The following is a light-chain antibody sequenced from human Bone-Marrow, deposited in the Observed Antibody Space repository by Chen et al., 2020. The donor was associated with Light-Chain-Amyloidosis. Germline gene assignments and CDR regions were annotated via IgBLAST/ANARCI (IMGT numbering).Light chain of an antibody. J-gene: IGKJ4*01. CDR3: QQYGTSPLT. Sequence: EIVLTQSPGTLSLSPGEGANLSCRASQTISSNYLTGYQQKVGQAPRLLIYGSSSRATGIPDRFTGSGSGTDFTLTINRLEPEDFAMYYCQQYGTSPLTFGGGTKVEIK. CDR1: QTISSNY. V-gene: IGKV3-20*01. CDR2: GSS.